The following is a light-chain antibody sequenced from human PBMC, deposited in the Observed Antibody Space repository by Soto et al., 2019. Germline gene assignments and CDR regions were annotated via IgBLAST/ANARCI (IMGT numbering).Light chain of an antibody. CDR2: EVS. Sequence: QSVLTQPASVSGSPGQSITISCTGTSSDVGGYNYVSWYQQHPGKAPKLMIYEVSNRPSGVSNRFPGSKSGNMASLTISGLQAEDEADYYCSSYTSSSPYVFGTGTKVTVL. CDR3: SSYTSSSPYV. V-gene: IGLV2-14*01. J-gene: IGLJ1*01. CDR1: SSDVGGYNY.